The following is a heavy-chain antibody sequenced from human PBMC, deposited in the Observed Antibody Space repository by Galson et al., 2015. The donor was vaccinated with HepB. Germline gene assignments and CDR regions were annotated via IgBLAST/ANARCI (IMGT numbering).Heavy chain of an antibody. Sequence: SLRLSCAASGFTFSSYGMHWVRQAPGKGLEWVAVIWYDGSNKYYADSVKGRFTISRDNSKNTLYLQMNSLRAEDTAVYYCAREEGVTRAPGYWGQGTLVTVSS. J-gene: IGHJ4*02. V-gene: IGHV3-33*01. D-gene: IGHD3-10*01. CDR2: IWYDGSNK. CDR3: AREEGVTRAPGY. CDR1: GFTFSSYG.